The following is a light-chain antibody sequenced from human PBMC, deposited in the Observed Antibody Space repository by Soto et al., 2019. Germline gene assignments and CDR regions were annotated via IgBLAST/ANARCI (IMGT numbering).Light chain of an antibody. J-gene: IGKJ1*01. CDR1: RGVSANY. CDR3: QQYGSSPRT. V-gene: IGKV3-20*01. CDR2: GAS. Sequence: EIVLPPSPGTLSLSPVERATLSCRASRGVSANYLAWYQQKPGQAPTILIYGASIRAAGIPDRFSGSGSGTDFTLTIRRLEPDEFAVDYGQQYGSSPRTVGQGTKVEIK.